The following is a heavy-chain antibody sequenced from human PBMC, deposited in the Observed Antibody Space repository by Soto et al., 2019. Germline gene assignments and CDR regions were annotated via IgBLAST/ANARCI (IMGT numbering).Heavy chain of an antibody. D-gene: IGHD1-1*01. Sequence: RSLTCTVSGASISGFYWSWIRKSAGKGLEWIGRIYATGTTDHNPSLKSRVMMSVDTSKKQFSLKLRSVTAADTAVYYCVRDGTKTLRDWFDPWGQGISVTVSS. CDR2: IYATGTT. J-gene: IGHJ5*02. V-gene: IGHV4-4*07. CDR1: GASISGFY. CDR3: VRDGTKTLRDWFDP.